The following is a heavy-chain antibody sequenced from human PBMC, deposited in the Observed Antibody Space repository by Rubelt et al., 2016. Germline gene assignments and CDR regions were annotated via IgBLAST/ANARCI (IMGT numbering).Heavy chain of an antibody. D-gene: IGHD4-17*01. CDR3: ARLETTVTKRSFDY. V-gene: IGHV4-39*01. Sequence: QLQLQESGPGLVKPSETLSLTCTVSGGSISTSSYYWGWTRQPPGKGLEWIVSIYYSGCTYYNPSLQSRVTISVDTAKKQLSPKLSSVSAAETAVYYCARLETTVTKRSFDYWGQGTLVTVSS. J-gene: IGHJ4*02. CDR1: GGSISTSSYY. CDR2: IYYSGCT.